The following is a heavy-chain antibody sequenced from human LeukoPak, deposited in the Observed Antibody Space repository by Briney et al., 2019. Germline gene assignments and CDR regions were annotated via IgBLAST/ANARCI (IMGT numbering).Heavy chain of an antibody. CDR2: ISSSSTI. J-gene: IGHJ4*02. V-gene: IGHV3-48*01. CDR3: ARYNWNDLVDY. CDR1: GFTFSSYS. Sequence: GGSLRLSCAAPGFTFSSYSMNWVRQAPGKGLEWVSYISSSSTIYYADSVKGRFTISRDNAKNSLYLQMNSLRAEDTAVYYCARYNWNDLVDYWGQGTLVTVSS. D-gene: IGHD1-1*01.